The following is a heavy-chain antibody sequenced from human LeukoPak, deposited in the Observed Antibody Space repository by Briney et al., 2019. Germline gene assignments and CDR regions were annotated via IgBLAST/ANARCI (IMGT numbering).Heavy chain of an antibody. J-gene: IGHJ4*02. CDR3: AREASNYYQFNFDY. CDR2: IIPIFGTA. D-gene: IGHD4-11*01. Sequence: SVKVSCKASGCTFISYAISWVRQAPGQGLEWMGGIIPIFGTANYAQKFQGRVTITADESTSTAYMELSSLRSEDTAVYYCAREASNYYQFNFDYWGQGTLVTVSS. V-gene: IGHV1-69*01. CDR1: GCTFISYA.